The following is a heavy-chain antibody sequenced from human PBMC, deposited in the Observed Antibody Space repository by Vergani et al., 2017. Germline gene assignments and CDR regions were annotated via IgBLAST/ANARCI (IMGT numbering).Heavy chain of an antibody. V-gene: IGHV3-21*01. CDR2: ISSSSSYI. Sequence: EVQLVESGGGLVKPGGSLRLSCAASGFTFSSYSMNWVRQAPGKGLEWVSSISSSSSYIYYADSVKGRFTISRDNAKNSLYLQMNSLRAEDTAVYYCARIAMTYYDILTGPADYWGQGTLVTVSS. CDR3: ARIAMTYYDILTGPADY. J-gene: IGHJ4*02. D-gene: IGHD3-9*01. CDR1: GFTFSSYS.